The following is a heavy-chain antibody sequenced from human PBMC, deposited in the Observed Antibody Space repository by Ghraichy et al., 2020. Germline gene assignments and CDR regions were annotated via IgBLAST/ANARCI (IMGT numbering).Heavy chain of an antibody. Sequence: SETLSLTCAVYGGSFSGYYWSWIRQPPGKGLEWIGEINHSGSTNYNPSLKSRVTMSVDTSTNQFSLKLSSVTAADTAVYYCAREPRVVTAIDVAFDIWGQGTMVTVSS. CDR3: AREPRVVTAIDVAFDI. D-gene: IGHD2-21*02. V-gene: IGHV4-34*01. CDR2: INHSGST. J-gene: IGHJ3*02. CDR1: GGSFSGYY.